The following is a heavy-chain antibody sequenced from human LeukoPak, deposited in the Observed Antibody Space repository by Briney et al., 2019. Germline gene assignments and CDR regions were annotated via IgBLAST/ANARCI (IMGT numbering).Heavy chain of an antibody. CDR3: ARSYCTNGVCYLYFDY. CDR2: ISSSSSTI. Sequence: PGGSLRLSCAASGFTFSSYSMNWVRQAPGKGLEWVSYISSSSSTIYYADSVKGRFTISRDNAMNSLYLQMNSLRAEDTAVYYCARSYCTNGVCYLYFDYWGQGTLVTVSS. J-gene: IGHJ4*02. CDR1: GFTFSSYS. D-gene: IGHD2-8*01. V-gene: IGHV3-48*01.